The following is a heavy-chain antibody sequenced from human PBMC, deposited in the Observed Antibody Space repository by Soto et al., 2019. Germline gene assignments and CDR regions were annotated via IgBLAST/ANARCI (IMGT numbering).Heavy chain of an antibody. V-gene: IGHV4-59*11. CDR1: GGSISSHF. CDR3: ARTSHYYAMDV. J-gene: IGHJ6*02. Sequence: QVQLQESGPGLVKPSETLSLTCTVSGGSISSHFWTWIRQPPGKGLESIGYIYYSGSTNYNPSLRSRVNITVDKSKSQSSLNLRSVTAADTAVYYCARTSHYYAMDVWGQGTTVIVSS. CDR2: IYYSGST.